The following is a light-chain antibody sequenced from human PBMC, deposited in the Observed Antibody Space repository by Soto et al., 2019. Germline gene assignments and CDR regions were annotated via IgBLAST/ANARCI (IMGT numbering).Light chain of an antibody. Sequence: QSVLTQPASVSGSPGQSMTISCTGTSSDVGGYNYVSWYQQHPGKAPKLMIYEVSNRPSGVSNRLSGSKSGNTASLTISGLQAEDEADYYCSSYTSSSTLDVFGTGTKVTVL. V-gene: IGLV2-14*01. CDR2: EVS. CDR3: SSYTSSSTLDV. CDR1: SSDVGGYNY. J-gene: IGLJ1*01.